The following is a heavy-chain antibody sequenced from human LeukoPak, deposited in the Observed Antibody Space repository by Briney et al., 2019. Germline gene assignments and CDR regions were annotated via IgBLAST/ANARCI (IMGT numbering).Heavy chain of an antibody. CDR1: GGSISSYY. J-gene: IGHJ4*02. CDR3: ARHTGIAPLSGLKY. V-gene: IGHV4-59*08. CDR2: IYYSGST. Sequence: SETLSLTCTVSGGSISSYYWSWIRQTPGKGLEWIGDIYYSGSTNYNPSLKSRVTISVDTSKNQFSLKLSSVTAADTAGYYWARHTGIAPLSGLKYWGQGTLVTVSS. D-gene: IGHD6-25*01.